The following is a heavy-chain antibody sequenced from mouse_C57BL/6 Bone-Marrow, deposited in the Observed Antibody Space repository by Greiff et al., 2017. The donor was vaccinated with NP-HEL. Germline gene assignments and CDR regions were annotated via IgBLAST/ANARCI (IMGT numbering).Heavy chain of an antibody. Sequence: VQLQESGPELVKPGASVKISCKASGYAFSSSWMNWVKQRPGKGLEWIGRIYPGDGDTNYNGKFKGKATLTADKSSSTAYMQLSSLTSEDSAVYFCARMGGLRRGYAMDYWGQGTSVTVSS. D-gene: IGHD2-4*01. J-gene: IGHJ4*01. CDR2: IYPGDGDT. V-gene: IGHV1-82*01. CDR1: GYAFSSSW. CDR3: ARMGGLRRGYAMDY.